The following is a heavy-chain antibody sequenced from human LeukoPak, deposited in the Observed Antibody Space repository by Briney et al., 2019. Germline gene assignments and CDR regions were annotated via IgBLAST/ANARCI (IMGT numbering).Heavy chain of an antibody. Sequence: GRSLRLSCAASGFTFDDYAMHWVRQAPGKGLEWVSGISWNSGSIGYADSVKGRFTISRDNAKNSLYLQMNSLRAEDTALYYCAKVGISMITFGGVIRGDPYFDYWGQGTLVTVSS. CDR2: ISWNSGSI. D-gene: IGHD3-16*02. V-gene: IGHV3-9*01. CDR3: AKVGISMITFGGVIRGDPYFDY. CDR1: GFTFDDYA. J-gene: IGHJ4*02.